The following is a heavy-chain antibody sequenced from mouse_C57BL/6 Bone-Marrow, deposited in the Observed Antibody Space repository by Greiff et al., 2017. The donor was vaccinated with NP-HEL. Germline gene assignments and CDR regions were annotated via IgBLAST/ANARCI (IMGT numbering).Heavy chain of an antibody. CDR2: IRNKANNHAT. CDR3: SLTGTYYAMDY. CDR1: GFTFSDAW. V-gene: IGHV6-6*01. J-gene: IGHJ4*01. D-gene: IGHD4-1*01. Sequence: EVQGVESGGGLVQPGGSMKLSCAASGFTFSDAWMDWVRQSPEKGLEWVAEIRNKANNHATYYAESVKGRFTISRDDSKSSVYLQMNSLRAEDTGIYYCSLTGTYYAMDYWGQGTSVTVSS.